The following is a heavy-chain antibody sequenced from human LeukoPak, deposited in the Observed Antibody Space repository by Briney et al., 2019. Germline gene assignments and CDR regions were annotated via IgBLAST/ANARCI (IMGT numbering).Heavy chain of an antibody. CDR2: ISYDGSNK. CDR3: AGPIFGVVMNLFDY. CDR1: GFTFSAYT. Sequence: GGSLRLSCSASGFTFSAYTMNWVRQAPGKGLEWVAVISYDGSNKYYADSVKGRFTISRDNSKNTLYLQMNSLRAEDTAVYYCAGPIFGVVMNLFDYWGQGTLVTVSS. V-gene: IGHV3-30-3*01. J-gene: IGHJ4*02. D-gene: IGHD3-3*01.